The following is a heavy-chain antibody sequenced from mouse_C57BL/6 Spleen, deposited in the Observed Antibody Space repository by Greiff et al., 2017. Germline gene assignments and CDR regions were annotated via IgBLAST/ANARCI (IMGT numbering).Heavy chain of an antibody. CDR3: ATITTVVAGGY. J-gene: IGHJ2*01. V-gene: IGHV1-59*01. D-gene: IGHD1-1*01. CDR1: GYTFTSYW. CDR2: IDPSDSYT. Sequence: QVQLQQPGAELVRPGTSVKLSCKASGYTFTSYWMHWVKQRPGQGLEWIGVIDPSDSYTNYNQKFKGKATLTVDTSSSTAYMQLSSLTSEDSAVYYCATITTVVAGGYWGQGTTLTVSS.